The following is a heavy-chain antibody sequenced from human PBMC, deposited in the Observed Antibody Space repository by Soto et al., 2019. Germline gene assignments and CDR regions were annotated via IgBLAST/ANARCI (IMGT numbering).Heavy chain of an antibody. CDR2: ISDAGGNT. V-gene: IGHV3-23*01. CDR1: GFTFSSFA. J-gene: IGHJ4*02. CDR3: ASAPPTVDGGNVNFDY. Sequence: EVQLLESGGGLVQPGGSLRLSCVASGFTFSSFAMSWVRQAPGKGLEWVSTISDAGGNTYNADSVKGRFTISRDNSKNTLYLQMNSLRAEDTAVYYCASAPPTVDGGNVNFDYWGQGTLVTVSS. D-gene: IGHD2-15*01.